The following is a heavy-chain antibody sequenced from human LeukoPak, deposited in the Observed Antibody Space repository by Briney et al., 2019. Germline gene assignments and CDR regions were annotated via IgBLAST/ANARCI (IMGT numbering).Heavy chain of an antibody. CDR3: ARVARDSSGYYYGSYFDY. D-gene: IGHD3-22*01. Sequence: ASVKVSCKASGYTFTSYYMHWVRQAPGQGLEWMGIINPSGGSTSYAQKFQGRVTMTRDTSTSTVYMELSSLRSGDTAVYYCARVARDSSGYYYGSYFDYWGQGTLVTVSS. V-gene: IGHV1-46*01. J-gene: IGHJ4*02. CDR1: GYTFTSYY. CDR2: INPSGGST.